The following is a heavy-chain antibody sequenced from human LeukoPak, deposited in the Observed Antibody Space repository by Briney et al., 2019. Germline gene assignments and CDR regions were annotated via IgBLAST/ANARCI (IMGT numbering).Heavy chain of an antibody. Sequence: GGSLRLSCAASGFTFSSYAMHWVRQAPGKGLEWVAVISYDGSNKYYADSVKGRFTISRDNAKNSLYLQMNSLRAEDTALYYCARERESCDSSRYYYYYMDVWGKGTTVTVSS. CDR2: ISYDGSNK. J-gene: IGHJ6*03. D-gene: IGHD3-22*01. CDR1: GFTFSSYA. V-gene: IGHV3-30*04. CDR3: ARERESCDSSRYYYYYMDV.